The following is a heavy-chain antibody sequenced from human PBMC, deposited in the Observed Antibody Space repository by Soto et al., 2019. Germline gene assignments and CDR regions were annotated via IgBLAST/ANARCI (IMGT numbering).Heavy chain of an antibody. D-gene: IGHD2-2*01. CDR1: GVSISSYY. V-gene: IGHV4-59*01. Sequence: SETLSLTCTVSGVSISSYYWRWIRQTPGKGLEWVGDIYYGESTNYNPSLQSRVTISVDTSRHQYSLRLSSVTAADTAVYYCARDRPDYADHYYGMDIWGQGTKVTVSS. CDR2: IYYGEST. J-gene: IGHJ6*02. CDR3: ARDRPDYADHYYGMDI.